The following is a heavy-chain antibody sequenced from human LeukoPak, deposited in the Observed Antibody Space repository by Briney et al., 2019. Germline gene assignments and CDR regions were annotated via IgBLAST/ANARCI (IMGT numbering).Heavy chain of an antibody. D-gene: IGHD4-11*01. CDR3: ARVDYRGGGYFMDV. V-gene: IGHV3-23*01. CDR1: GFTFSSYA. J-gene: IGHJ6*03. Sequence: GGSLRLSCAASGFTFSSYAMSWVRQAPGKGLEWVSAISGSGGSTYYADSVKGRFTISRDNSKNTLYLQMNSLRAEDTAVYYCARVDYRGGGYFMDVWGRGTPVTVSS. CDR2: ISGSGGST.